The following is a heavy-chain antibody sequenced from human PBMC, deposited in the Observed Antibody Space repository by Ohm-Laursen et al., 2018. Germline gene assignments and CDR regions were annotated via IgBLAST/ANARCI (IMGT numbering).Heavy chain of an antibody. V-gene: IGHV4-34*01. D-gene: IGHD2-15*01. CDR1: GGSFSGYY. J-gene: IGHJ4*02. CDR3: ARGMVAADY. Sequence: SETLSLTCDVYGGSFSGYYWSWIRQPPGKGLGWIGEINHSGSTNYNPSLKSRVTISVDTSKNQFSLKLSSVTAADTAVYYCARGMVAADYWGQGTLVTVSS. CDR2: INHSGST.